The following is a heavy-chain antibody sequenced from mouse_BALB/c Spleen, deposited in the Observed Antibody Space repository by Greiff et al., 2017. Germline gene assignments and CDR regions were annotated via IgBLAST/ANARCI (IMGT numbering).Heavy chain of an antibody. Sequence: EVQRVESGPSLVKPSQTLSLTCSVTGDSITSGYWNWIRKFPGNKLEYMGYISYSGSTYYNPSLKSRISITRDTSKNQYYLQLNSVTTEDTATYYCARHGNYTYYAMDYWGQGTSVTVSS. CDR3: ARHGNYTYYAMDY. D-gene: IGHD2-1*01. J-gene: IGHJ4*01. V-gene: IGHV3-8*02. CDR1: GDSITSGY. CDR2: ISYSGST.